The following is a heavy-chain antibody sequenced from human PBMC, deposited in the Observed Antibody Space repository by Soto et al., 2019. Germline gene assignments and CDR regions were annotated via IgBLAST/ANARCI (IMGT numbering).Heavy chain of an antibody. Sequence: DAVKVSCKTSGCTFPAYVLVWLRQLARQRAEGMGWASTNNADTHYATKFQGRVTMTTDTSTITTEMELTTLRSDDTGVYYCAIGLNTVSSAYYSFDFWGQGPLVTVSS. CDR1: GCTFPAYV. CDR3: AIGLNTVSSAYYSFDF. J-gene: IGHJ4*02. D-gene: IGHD3-22*01. V-gene: IGHV1-18*01. CDR2: ASTNNADT.